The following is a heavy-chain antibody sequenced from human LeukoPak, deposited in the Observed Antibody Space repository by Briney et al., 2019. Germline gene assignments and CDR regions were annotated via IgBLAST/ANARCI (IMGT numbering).Heavy chain of an antibody. D-gene: IGHD3-22*01. CDR2: ISSSGSTI. CDR3: ASTSYYYETADY. Sequence: GGSLRLSCAASGLTFSSYEMNWVRQAPGKGRAGVSYISSSGSTIYYADSVKGRFTISRDNAKNSLYLQMNSLRAEDTAVYYCASTSYYYETADYWGQGTLVTVSS. CDR1: GLTFSSYE. J-gene: IGHJ4*02. V-gene: IGHV3-48*03.